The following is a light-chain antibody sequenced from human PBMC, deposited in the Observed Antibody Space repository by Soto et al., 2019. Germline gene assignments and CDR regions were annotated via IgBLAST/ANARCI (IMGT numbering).Light chain of an antibody. CDR3: CSYVGDTTLV. V-gene: IGLV1-44*01. Sequence: QSVLTQPPSASAPPGQRVSISCSGSTTNIGSNPVNWYQQHPGKAPKLIIYEDTQRPSGVSHRFSASESGNTASLTISGLQAGDEADYYCCSYVGDTTLVFGGGTQLTVL. CDR1: TTNIGSNP. J-gene: IGLJ2*01. CDR2: EDT.